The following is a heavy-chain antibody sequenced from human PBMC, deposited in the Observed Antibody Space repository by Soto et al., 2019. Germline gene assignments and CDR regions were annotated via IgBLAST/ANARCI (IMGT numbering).Heavy chain of an antibody. J-gene: IGHJ4*02. D-gene: IGHD3-22*01. V-gene: IGHV5-51*01. CDR3: ARDTFSGDSSGPHY. CDR1: GYSFSRYW. Sequence: GESLKISCKGSGYSFSRYWIAWVRQTPGKGLEWMGLIYPGDSDTRYSPSFQGQVTISADKSITTAYLQWSSLEASDTAIYYCARDTFSGDSSGPHYWGQGTMVTVS. CDR2: IYPGDSDT.